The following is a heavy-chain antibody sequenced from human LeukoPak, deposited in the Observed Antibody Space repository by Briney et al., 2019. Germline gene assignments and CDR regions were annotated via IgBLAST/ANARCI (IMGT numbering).Heavy chain of an antibody. Sequence: GRSLRLSCAASGFTFSSYAMHWVCQAPGKGLEWVAVISYDGSNKYYADSVKGRFTISRDNSKITLYLQMNSLRAEDTAVYYCAGGPEGTGVGTRDYYDMDVWGQGTTVTVFS. CDR1: GFTFSSYA. V-gene: IGHV3-30-3*01. D-gene: IGHD2-8*01. CDR3: AGGPEGTGVGTRDYYDMDV. CDR2: ISYDGSNK. J-gene: IGHJ6*02.